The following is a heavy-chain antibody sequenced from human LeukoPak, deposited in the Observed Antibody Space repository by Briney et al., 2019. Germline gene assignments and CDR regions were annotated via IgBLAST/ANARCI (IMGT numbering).Heavy chain of an antibody. CDR1: GGSISSSSYY. CDR3: ARLATWAVAGIYYYGMDV. J-gene: IGHJ6*02. CDR2: IYYSGST. D-gene: IGHD6-19*01. Sequence: SETLSLTCTVSGGSISSSSYYWGWIRQPPGKGLEWLGSIYYSGSTYYNPSLKSRVTISVDTSKNQFSLKLSSVTAADTAVYYCARLATWAVAGIYYYGMDVWGQGTTVTVSS. V-gene: IGHV4-39*01.